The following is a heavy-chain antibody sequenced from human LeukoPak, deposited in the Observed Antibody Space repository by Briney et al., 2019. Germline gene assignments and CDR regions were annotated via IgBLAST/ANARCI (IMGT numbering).Heavy chain of an antibody. CDR2: ISGSGGST. D-gene: IGHD3-22*01. CDR1: EYTFSTYA. J-gene: IGHJ4*02. CDR3: AKAVGSYYYDSSGYYLTPDY. Sequence: GGSLRLSCAASEYTFSTYAMSWVRQAPGKGLEWVSAISGSGGSTFYADSVKGRFTISRDNSKNTLYLQMNSLRAEDTAVYYCAKAVGSYYYDSSGYYLTPDYWGQGTLVTVSS. V-gene: IGHV3-23*01.